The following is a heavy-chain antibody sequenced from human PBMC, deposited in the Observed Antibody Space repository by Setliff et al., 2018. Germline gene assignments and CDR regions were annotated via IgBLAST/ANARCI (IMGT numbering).Heavy chain of an antibody. CDR3: ARLPPLHTPVALTFDY. D-gene: IGHD5-18*01. V-gene: IGHV4-59*08. CDR1: GGSVRGYY. J-gene: IGHJ4*02. Sequence: PSETLSLTCTVSGGSVRGYYWSWIRQPPGKGLEWIGYMYYSGDTNYNPSLKSRVTISVDTSKNQFSLELRSVTAADTAVYYCARLPPLHTPVALTFDYWGQGILVTVSS. CDR2: MYYSGDT.